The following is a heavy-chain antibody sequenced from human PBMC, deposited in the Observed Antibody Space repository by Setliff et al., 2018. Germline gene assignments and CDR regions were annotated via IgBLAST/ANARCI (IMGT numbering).Heavy chain of an antibody. Sequence: PSETLSLTCTVSGGSISSGGYYWSWIRQHPGKGLEWIGYIYYSGSTYYNPSLKSRVTISVDTSKNQFSLKLSSVTAADTAVYYCARDNSPGYRGYWGRFDYWGQGTLVTVSS. CDR1: GGSISSGGYY. J-gene: IGHJ4*02. D-gene: IGHD3-16*02. V-gene: IGHV4-31*03. CDR2: IYYSGST. CDR3: ARDNSPGYRGYWGRFDY.